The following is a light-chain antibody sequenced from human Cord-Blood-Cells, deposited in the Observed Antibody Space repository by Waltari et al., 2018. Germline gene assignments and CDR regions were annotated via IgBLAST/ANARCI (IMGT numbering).Light chain of an antibody. CDR3: QQYNSYST. CDR2: DAS. J-gene: IGKJ1*01. Sequence: DIQMTQSPSTLSASVGDRVTITCRASQSISSRLAWYQQKPGKAPKLLIYDASSLESGVPSRFSGSGSGTEFTLTTSSLQPDDFATYYGQQYNSYSTFGQGTKVEIK. CDR1: QSISSR. V-gene: IGKV1-5*01.